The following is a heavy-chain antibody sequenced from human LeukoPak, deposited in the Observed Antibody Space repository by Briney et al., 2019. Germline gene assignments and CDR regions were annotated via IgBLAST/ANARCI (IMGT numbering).Heavy chain of an antibody. V-gene: IGHV4-39*01. D-gene: IGHD2-15*01. CDR2: IHYSGRT. CDR3: ARQRGLGSWSFDY. J-gene: IGHJ4*02. CDR1: GDSISSSDYW. Sequence: SETLSLTCTVSGDSISSSDYWWGWIRQPPGKGLDWIASIHYSGRTHYNPSLQSRVTISVDTSKNQFSLNLNSVTAADAAVYYCARQRGLGSWSFDYWGQGTLVTVSS.